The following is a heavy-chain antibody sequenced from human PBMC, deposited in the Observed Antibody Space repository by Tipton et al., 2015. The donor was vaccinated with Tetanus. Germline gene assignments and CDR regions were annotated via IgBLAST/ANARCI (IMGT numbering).Heavy chain of an antibody. D-gene: IGHD3-16*01. J-gene: IGHJ5*02. CDR2: IYYSGST. CDR1: GASFSDYY. V-gene: IGHV4-31*11. Sequence: TLSLTCAVYGASFSDYYWSWIRHRPGKGLEWIGYIYYSGSTFYNPSLKSRVTISVDTSNNQFSLRLSSVTAADTAVYYCARDQGGGRVARLNWFGPWGQGALVTVSS. CDR3: ARDQGGGRVARLNWFGP.